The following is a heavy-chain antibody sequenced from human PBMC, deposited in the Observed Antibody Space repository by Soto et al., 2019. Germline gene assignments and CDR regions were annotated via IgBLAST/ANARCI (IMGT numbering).Heavy chain of an antibody. CDR2: ISSSSSHI. J-gene: IGHJ4*02. D-gene: IGHD1-26*01. CDR3: ASSAYSGSYSDDY. V-gene: IGHV3-21*03. Sequence: EVQLVESGGALVKPGGSLRLSCVTSGFTFNSYSMNWVRQAPGQELEWVSSISSSSSHIYYADSVKGRFTISRDNAKKSMYLQMNGLRAEDTAVYFCASSAYSGSYSDDYWGQGTLVIVSS. CDR1: GFTFNSYS.